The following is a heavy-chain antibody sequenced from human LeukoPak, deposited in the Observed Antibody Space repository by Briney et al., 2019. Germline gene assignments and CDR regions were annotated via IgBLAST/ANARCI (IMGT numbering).Heavy chain of an antibody. CDR3: AVRREDFSRAFDY. CDR1: GFTFSSYW. J-gene: IGHJ4*02. CDR2: IKQDGSEK. Sequence: GGSLRLSCAASGFTFSSYWMSWVRQAPGKGLEWVANIKQDGSEKYYVDSVKGRFTISRDNAKNSLYLQMNSPRAEDTAVYYCAVRREDFSRAFDYWGQGTLVTVSS. V-gene: IGHV3-7*01. D-gene: IGHD5-24*01.